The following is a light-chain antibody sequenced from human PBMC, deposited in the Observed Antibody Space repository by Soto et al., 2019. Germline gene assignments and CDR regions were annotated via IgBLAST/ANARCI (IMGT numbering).Light chain of an antibody. V-gene: IGKV2-30*02. J-gene: IGKJ1*01. CDR2: LVS. CDR3: MQGTRGPRT. CDR1: QSLVHSNGNTF. Sequence: DVVMTQSPLSLPVTVGQSASISCRASQSLVHSNGNTFLSWFQQRPGQSPRRLIYLVSNLGTGVPDRFSGGGSDTDFTLIIRRVEAEDFGDYYCMQGTRGPRTFGQGTQVEVK.